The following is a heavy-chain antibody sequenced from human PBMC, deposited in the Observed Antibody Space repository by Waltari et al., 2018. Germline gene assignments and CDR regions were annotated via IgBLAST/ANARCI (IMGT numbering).Heavy chain of an antibody. D-gene: IGHD2-15*01. V-gene: IGHV4-59*11. CDR2: IYYSGST. CDR3: ARDDIAEYWYFDL. Sequence: QVPLQESGPGLVKPSGTLSLTCTVSGCSISSHYWSWIRQPPGKGLEWIGYIYYSGSTNYNPSLKSRVTISVDTSKNQFSLKLSSVTAADTAVYYCARDDIAEYWYFDLWGRGTLVTVSS. J-gene: IGHJ2*01. CDR1: GCSISSHY.